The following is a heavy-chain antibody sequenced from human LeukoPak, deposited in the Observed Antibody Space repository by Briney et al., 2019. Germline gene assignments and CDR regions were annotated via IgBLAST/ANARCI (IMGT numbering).Heavy chain of an antibody. V-gene: IGHV3-48*03. Sequence: GGSLRLSCAASGFSFDTYEMNWVRQAPGKGLEWVSYISPNGRSINYADSVKGRFTISRDNTKNSLYLQMNSLRAEDTAVYYCARDHLVGMPYSWGQGTLVTVSS. CDR1: GFSFDTYE. D-gene: IGHD1-26*01. CDR2: ISPNGRSI. J-gene: IGHJ4*02. CDR3: ARDHLVGMPYS.